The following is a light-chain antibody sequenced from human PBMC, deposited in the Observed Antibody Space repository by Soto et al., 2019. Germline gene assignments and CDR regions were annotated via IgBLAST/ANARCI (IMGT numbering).Light chain of an antibody. CDR3: QQYNSYWT. CDR2: KAS. V-gene: IGKV1-5*03. Sequence: DIQMTQSPSTLSASVVDRVTITFRASQTISSWLAWYQQKPGKAPKLLIYKASSLESGVPSRFSGSGSGTEFTLTISSLQPDDFATYYCQQYNSYWTCGQGTKGDIK. CDR1: QTISSW. J-gene: IGKJ1*01.